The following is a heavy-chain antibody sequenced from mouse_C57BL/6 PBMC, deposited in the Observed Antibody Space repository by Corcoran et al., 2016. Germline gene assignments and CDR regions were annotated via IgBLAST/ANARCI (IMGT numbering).Heavy chain of an antibody. D-gene: IGHD2-1*01. CDR3: ARWIYYGPGQTFDD. CDR1: GYTFTDYY. Sequence: QVQLQQSGPELVKPGASVKISCKASGYTFTDYYINWVKQRPGQGLEWIGWIFPGSGSTYYNEKFKGKATLTVDKSSSTAYMLLSSLISEDSAVYFWARWIYYGPGQTFDDWGQGTTLTVSS. V-gene: IGHV1-75*01. J-gene: IGHJ2*01. CDR2: IFPGSGST.